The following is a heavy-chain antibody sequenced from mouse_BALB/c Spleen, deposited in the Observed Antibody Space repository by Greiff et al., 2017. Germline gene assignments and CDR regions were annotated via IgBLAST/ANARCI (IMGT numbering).Heavy chain of an antibody. V-gene: IGHV1-4*01. CDR1: GYTFTSYT. CDR3: ARDYEDAMDY. CDR2: INPSSGYT. Sequence: QVQLQQSGADLARPWASVKMSCTASGYTFTSYTMHWVKQRPGQGLEWIGYINPSSGYTNYNQKFKSKTTLTADKTTSTAYMQLSSLTSEDSAVYYCARDYEDAMDYWGQGTSVTVSS. J-gene: IGHJ4*01. D-gene: IGHD2-4*01.